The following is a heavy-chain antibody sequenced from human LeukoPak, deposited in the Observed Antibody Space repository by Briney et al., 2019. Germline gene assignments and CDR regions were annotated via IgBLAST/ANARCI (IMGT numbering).Heavy chain of an antibody. J-gene: IGHJ4*02. Sequence: PGGSLRLSCAASGFTFSSYWMHWVRQAPGKGLVWVSRINTDGSSTSYADSVKGRFTISRDNAKNTLYLQMNSLRAEDTAVYYCARAQYDFWSGYYTALDYWGQGTLVTVSS. V-gene: IGHV3-74*01. D-gene: IGHD3-3*01. CDR3: ARAQYDFWSGYYTALDY. CDR1: GFTFSSYW. CDR2: INTDGSST.